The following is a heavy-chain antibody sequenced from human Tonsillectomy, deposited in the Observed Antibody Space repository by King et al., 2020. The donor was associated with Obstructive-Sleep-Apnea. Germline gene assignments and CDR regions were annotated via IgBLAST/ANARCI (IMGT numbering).Heavy chain of an antibody. CDR3: AHSRFSSSLWGMDV. CDR2: IYWDDDK. V-gene: IGHV2-5*02. D-gene: IGHD6-13*01. Sequence: ITLKESGPTLVKPTQTLTLTCTFSGFSLSSSGVGVGWIRQPPGKALEWLALIYWDDDKRYSPSLKSRVTITKDTSNNQVVLTMTNMDPVDTATYYCAHSRFSSSLWGMDVWGQGTTVTVSS. CDR1: GFSLSSSGVG. J-gene: IGHJ6*02.